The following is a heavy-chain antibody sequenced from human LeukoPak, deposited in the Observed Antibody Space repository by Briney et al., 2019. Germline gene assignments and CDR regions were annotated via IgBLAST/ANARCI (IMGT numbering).Heavy chain of an antibody. CDR1: GGSISSYY. CDR3: ARARLDSGGRFDY. CDR2: IYYGGST. D-gene: IGHD3-22*01. Sequence: PSETLSLTCTVSGGSISSYYWSWIRQSPGKGLEWIGYIYYGGSTDYNPSLKSRVTISKDTSKTQFSLRLSSVTAADTAVYYCARARLDSGGRFDYWGQGTLVTVSS. J-gene: IGHJ4*02. V-gene: IGHV4-59*01.